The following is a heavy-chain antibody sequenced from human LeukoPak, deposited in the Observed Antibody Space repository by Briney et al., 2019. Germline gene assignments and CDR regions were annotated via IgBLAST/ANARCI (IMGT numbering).Heavy chain of an antibody. J-gene: IGHJ4*02. CDR3: GRGEQWHFGSFDY. Sequence: ATVKVSRKASGYKFTDYGISCVRQAPEHGLECMLCITPYNGNTIYAQNLQGRFTYKAEKSTTTAHIELTILRFQDTPVYDCGRGEQWHFGSFDYWGQGTLVTVSS. D-gene: IGHD6-19*01. CDR1: GYKFTDYG. CDR2: ITPYNGNT. V-gene: IGHV1-18*01.